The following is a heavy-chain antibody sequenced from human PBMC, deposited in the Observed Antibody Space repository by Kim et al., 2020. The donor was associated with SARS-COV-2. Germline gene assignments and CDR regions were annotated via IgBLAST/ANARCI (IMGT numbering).Heavy chain of an antibody. Sequence: SETLSLTCTVSGGSISSSSYYWGWIRQPPGKGLEWIGSIYYSGSTYYNPSLKSRVTISVDTSKNQFSLKLSSVTAADTAVYYCARHESEQQLAWFDPWGQGTLVTVSS. CDR2: IYYSGST. CDR1: GGSISSSSYY. J-gene: IGHJ5*02. V-gene: IGHV4-39*01. D-gene: IGHD6-13*01. CDR3: ARHESEQQLAWFDP.